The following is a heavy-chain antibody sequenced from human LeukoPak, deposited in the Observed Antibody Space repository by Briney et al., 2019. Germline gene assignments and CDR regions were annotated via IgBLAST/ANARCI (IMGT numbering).Heavy chain of an antibody. Sequence: GESLKISCKASGYRFTNYWIGWVRQMPGKGLEWMGIIYPGDSDTRYSPSFQGQVTISAGKSISTAYLQWSSLKASDTAMYYCARMTYYDFWSGYYPYYFDYWGQGTLVTVSS. CDR1: GYRFTNYW. CDR3: ARMTYYDFWSGYYPYYFDY. V-gene: IGHV5-51*01. CDR2: IYPGDSDT. D-gene: IGHD3-3*01. J-gene: IGHJ4*02.